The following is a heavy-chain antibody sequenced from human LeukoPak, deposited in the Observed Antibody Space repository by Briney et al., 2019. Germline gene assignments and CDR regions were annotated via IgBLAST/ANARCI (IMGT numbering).Heavy chain of an antibody. Sequence: ASVKVSCKASGYTFTGYYMHWVRQAPGQGLEWMGWINPDSGGTNYAQKFQGRVTMTRDMSISTAYMELSRLRSDDTAVYYCARDPSNSGYDYLYYFDYWGQGTLVTVST. J-gene: IGHJ4*02. CDR2: INPDSGGT. CDR3: ARDPSNSGYDYLYYFDY. D-gene: IGHD5-12*01. V-gene: IGHV1-2*02. CDR1: GYTFTGYY.